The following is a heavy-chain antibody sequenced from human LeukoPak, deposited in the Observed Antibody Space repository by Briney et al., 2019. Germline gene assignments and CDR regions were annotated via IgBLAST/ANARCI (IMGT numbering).Heavy chain of an antibody. D-gene: IGHD6-13*01. CDR2: ISSSSSYI. V-gene: IGHV3-21*01. CDR3: ARVAKAAAFDC. J-gene: IGHJ4*02. CDR1: GFTFSSYA. Sequence: GGSLRLSCAASGFTFSSYAMSWVRQAPGKGLEWVSSISSSSSYIYYADSVKGRFTISRDNAKNSLYLQMNSLRAEDTAVYYCARVAKAAAFDCWGQGTLVTVSS.